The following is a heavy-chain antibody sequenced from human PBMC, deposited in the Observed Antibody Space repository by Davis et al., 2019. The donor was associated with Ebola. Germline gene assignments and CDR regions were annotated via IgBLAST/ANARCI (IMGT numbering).Heavy chain of an antibody. Sequence: GESLKISCAASGFTFSSYGMHWVRQAPGKGLEWVAVIWYDGSNKYYADSVKGRFTISRDNSKNTLYLQMNSLRAEDTAVYYCARDSCSSTSCFSQHWGQGTLVTVSS. D-gene: IGHD2-2*01. CDR2: IWYDGSNK. J-gene: IGHJ1*01. CDR1: GFTFSSYG. CDR3: ARDSCSSTSCFSQH. V-gene: IGHV3-33*01.